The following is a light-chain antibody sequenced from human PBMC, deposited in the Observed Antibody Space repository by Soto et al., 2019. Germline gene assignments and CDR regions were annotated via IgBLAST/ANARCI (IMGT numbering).Light chain of an antibody. J-gene: IGKJ4*01. CDR1: QSVGRNY. CDR3: QQYSKWPLT. CDR2: RIS. V-gene: IGKV3-20*01. Sequence: EIVLTQSPGTLSLSPGERATLSCRASQSVGRNYLAWYQQKPGQAPRLLIHRISTRATGIPDRFSGSGSSTDFTLTISRLEPEDFAVYYCQQYSKWPLTFGGGTKVEI.